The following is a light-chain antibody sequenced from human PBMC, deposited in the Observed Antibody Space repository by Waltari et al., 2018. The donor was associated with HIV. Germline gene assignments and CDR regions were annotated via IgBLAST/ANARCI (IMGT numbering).Light chain of an antibody. V-gene: IGLV2-8*01. CDR3: SSYASNNTFVV. CDR2: EVN. Sequence: SALPQPPSASGPPGQTVPLSCPGTRSAIGQSDFVSWYQPHPDKVPKQIIYEVNKRPSGIPDRFSGSKADNTASLTVSGLQTDDEAIYYCSSYASNNTFVVFGGGTRLTVL. CDR1: RSAIGQSDF. J-gene: IGLJ2*01.